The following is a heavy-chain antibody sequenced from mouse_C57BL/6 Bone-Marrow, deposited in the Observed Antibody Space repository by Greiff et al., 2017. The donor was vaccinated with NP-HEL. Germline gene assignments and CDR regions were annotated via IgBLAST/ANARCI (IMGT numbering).Heavy chain of an antibody. D-gene: IGHD2-2*01. V-gene: IGHV1-81*01. J-gene: IGHJ3*01. CDR1: GYTFTSYG. CDR3: ARWGGYRGFAY. Sequence: QVQLQQSGAELARPGASVKLSCKASGYTFTSYGISWVKQRTGQGLEWIGEIYPRSGNTYYNEKFKGKATLTADKSSSTAYMELRNLTSEDSAVYFCARWGGYRGFAYWGQGTLVTVSA. CDR2: IYPRSGNT.